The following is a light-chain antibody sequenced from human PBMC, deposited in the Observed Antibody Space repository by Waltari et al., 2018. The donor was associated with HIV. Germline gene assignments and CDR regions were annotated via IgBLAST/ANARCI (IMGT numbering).Light chain of an antibody. J-gene: IGLJ3*02. CDR1: RSNIGPGYV. CDR2: GNS. CDR3: QSYDSSLSGWV. Sequence: QSVLTQPPSVSGAPGQRVTISCTGSRSNIGPGYVLHWYQQLPGTAPKPLIYGNSNRPSGVPDRFSGSKSGTSASLAITGLQAEDEADYYCQSYDSSLSGWVFGGGTKLTVL. V-gene: IGLV1-40*01.